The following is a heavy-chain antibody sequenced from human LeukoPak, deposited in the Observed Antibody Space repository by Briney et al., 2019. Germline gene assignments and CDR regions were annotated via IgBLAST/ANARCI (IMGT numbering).Heavy chain of an antibody. CDR1: GGSISSRSYY. CDR2: IYYSGST. Sequence: SETLSLTCTVSGGSISSRSYYWSWIRQPPGKGLEWLGYIYYSGSTNYNPSLKSRVTISVDTSKNQFSLKLSSVTAADTAVYYCASSLDRSSSGWPYYFDYWGQGTLVTVSS. D-gene: IGHD6-19*01. V-gene: IGHV4-61*01. CDR3: ASSLDRSSSGWPYYFDY. J-gene: IGHJ4*02.